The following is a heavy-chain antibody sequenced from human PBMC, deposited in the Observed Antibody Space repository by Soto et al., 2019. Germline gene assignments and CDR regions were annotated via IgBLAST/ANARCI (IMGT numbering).Heavy chain of an antibody. V-gene: IGHV3-33*01. J-gene: IGHJ6*03. CDR1: GFTFSRYG. CDR2: IWYDGSNK. CDR3: ARDPTETNYYYYYMDV. D-gene: IGHD1-7*01. Sequence: QVQLVESGGGVVQPGRSLRLSCAASGFTFSRYGMHWVRQAPGKGLEWVAVIWYDGSNKYYEDFVKGRFTISRDNSKNTLDLQMNSLRAEDTAVYYCARDPTETNYYYYYMDVWGKGTTVTVSS.